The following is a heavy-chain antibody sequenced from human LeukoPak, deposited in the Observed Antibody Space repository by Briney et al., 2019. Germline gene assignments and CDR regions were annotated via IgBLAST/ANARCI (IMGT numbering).Heavy chain of an antibody. CDR1: GFTFSDYY. V-gene: IGHV3-11*01. CDR2: ISSSGSTI. J-gene: IGHJ3*02. D-gene: IGHD5-18*01. Sequence: GGSLRLSCAASGFTFSDYYMSWIRQAPGKGLEWVSYISSSGSTIYYADSVKGRFTISRDNSKNTLYLQMNSLRAEDTAVYYCAKGLYSYGNDAFDIWGQGTMVTVSS. CDR3: AKGLYSYGNDAFDI.